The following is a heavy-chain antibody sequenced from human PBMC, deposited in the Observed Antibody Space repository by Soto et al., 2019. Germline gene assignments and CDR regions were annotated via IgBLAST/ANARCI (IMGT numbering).Heavy chain of an antibody. CDR1: GYTFTDYY. CDR3: AGGPSALRYFDGDY. D-gene: IGHD3-9*01. V-gene: IGHV1-2*02. Sequence: QVQLMQSGAEVRKPGASVKVSCTASGYTFTDYYMHWVRQAPGQGLEWRGWINPNSGGTNYAQKFQGRVTMTRDTSISTAYMELSRLRSDDTAVYYCAGGPSALRYFDGDYRVQGTLVTVSS. J-gene: IGHJ4*02. CDR2: INPNSGGT.